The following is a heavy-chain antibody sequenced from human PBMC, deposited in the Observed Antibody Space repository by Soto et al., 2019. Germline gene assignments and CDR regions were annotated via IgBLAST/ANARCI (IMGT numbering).Heavy chain of an antibody. CDR1: GFTFSSYS. J-gene: IGHJ5*01. D-gene: IGHD6-6*01. CDR3: ARYGRSNWSDS. Sequence: GGSLRLCCTASGFTFSSYSMNWVRQAPGKGLEWVSSISTSGTNIYYADAVKGRFTISRDNARNSLYLQMNSLRAEDTAVYYCARYGRSNWSDSWGQGTLVTVSS. CDR2: ISTSGTNI. V-gene: IGHV3-21*01.